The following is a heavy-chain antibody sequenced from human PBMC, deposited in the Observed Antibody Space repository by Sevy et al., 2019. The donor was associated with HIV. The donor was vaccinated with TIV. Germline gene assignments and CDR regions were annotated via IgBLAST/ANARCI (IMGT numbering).Heavy chain of an antibody. V-gene: IGHV1-24*01. J-gene: IGHJ4*02. CDR1: GHTLSEFA. D-gene: IGHD3-22*01. CDR2: FDPEDGKT. CDR3: ATTKDYYERSGYPFDY. Sequence: ASVKVSCKISGHTLSEFAMHWVRLAPGKGLEWMGTFDPEDGKTLHSQKFQGRVTMTEDTSTDTAYMEVNNLRSEDTAVYYCATTKDYYERSGYPFDYWGQGTLVTVSS.